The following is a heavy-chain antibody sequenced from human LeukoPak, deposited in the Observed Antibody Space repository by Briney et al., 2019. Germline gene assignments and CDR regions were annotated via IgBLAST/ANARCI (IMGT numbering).Heavy chain of an antibody. D-gene: IGHD3-10*01. V-gene: IGHV4-61*09. J-gene: IGHJ4*02. CDR2: IYYSGST. CDR3: ARFKGDGYFDY. CDR1: GGSISSGSYY. Sequence: SQTLSLTCTVSGGSISSGSYYWSWIRQPAGKGQEWIGYIYYSGSTNYNPSLKSRVTISVDTSKNQFSLKLSSVTAADTAVYYCARFKGDGYFDYWGQGTLVTVSS.